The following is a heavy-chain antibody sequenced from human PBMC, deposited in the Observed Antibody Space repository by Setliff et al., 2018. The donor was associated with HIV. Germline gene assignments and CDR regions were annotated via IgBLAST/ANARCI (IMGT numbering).Heavy chain of an antibody. J-gene: IGHJ4*02. V-gene: IGHV4-39*01. Sequence: SETLSLTCTVSAGSIRSSTYYWAWIRQPPGKGLEWIGTIYYSGSTYYNPSLKSRATISVDMSKNQFSLRLSSVTAADTAVYYCARLRGLNLEPFDYWGQGTLVTVSS. CDR1: AGSIRSSTYY. CDR2: IYYSGST. CDR3: ARLRGLNLEPFDY. D-gene: IGHD1-1*01.